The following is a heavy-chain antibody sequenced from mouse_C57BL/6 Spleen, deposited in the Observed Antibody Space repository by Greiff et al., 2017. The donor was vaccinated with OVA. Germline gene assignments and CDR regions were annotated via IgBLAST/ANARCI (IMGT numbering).Heavy chain of an antibody. V-gene: IGHV5-9-1*02. CDR2: ISSGGDYI. Sequence: EVHLVESGEGLVQPGGSLKLSCAASGFTFSSYAMSWVRQTPEKRLEWVAYISSGGDYIYYADTVKGRFTISRDNARNTLYLQMRSLKSEDTAMYYCTREQDWGGSMDYWGQGTSVTVSS. CDR1: GFTFSSYA. J-gene: IGHJ4*01. D-gene: IGHD4-1*01. CDR3: TREQDWGGSMDY.